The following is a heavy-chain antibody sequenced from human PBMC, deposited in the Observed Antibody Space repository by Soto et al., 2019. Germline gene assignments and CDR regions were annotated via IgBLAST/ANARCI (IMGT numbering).Heavy chain of an antibody. CDR3: ELAVAGSASPS. CDR1: CGSISSSSYY. CDR2: IYYSGST. J-gene: IGHJ4*02. V-gene: IGHV4-39*01. D-gene: IGHD6-19*01. Sequence: PSETLSLTCNVSCGSISSSSYYWGWIRQPPGKGLEWIGSIYYSGSTYYNPSLKSRVTISVYTSKNQFSLKLSSVPAADTAVYYCELAVAGSASPSWGQGTLVTVSS.